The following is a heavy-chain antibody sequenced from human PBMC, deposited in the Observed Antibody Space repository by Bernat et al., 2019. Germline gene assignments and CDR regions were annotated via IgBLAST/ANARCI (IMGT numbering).Heavy chain of an antibody. CDR1: GFTFSNAW. J-gene: IGHJ5*02. CDR3: AGEPNWFDP. D-gene: IGHD1-14*01. Sequence: EAQLMESGGGLVKPGGSLRLSCAASGFTFSNAWMSWVRQAPGKGLEWAGRIKSKSAGGTKDSAAPVQGRFTISRDDSKNTLYLQMNSLKTEDTAVYFCAGEPNWFDPWGQGTLVTVSS. V-gene: IGHV3-15*01. CDR2: IKSKSAGGTK.